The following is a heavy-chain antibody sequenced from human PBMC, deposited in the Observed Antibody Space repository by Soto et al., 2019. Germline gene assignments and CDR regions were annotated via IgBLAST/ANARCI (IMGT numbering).Heavy chain of an antibody. D-gene: IGHD3-10*01. CDR2: ISAYYGST. CDR3: ARDRARISMVRGLNYWPPFDD. Sequence: AASVKVSCKASGYTFTTYGLSWVRQAPGQGFEWLGWISAYYGSTSYAQKVQGKVTMTRDTSASTAYMELRSLRSDDTAVYYCARDRARISMVRGLNYWPPFDDWAQGPLVTLAS. CDR1: GYTFTTYG. J-gene: IGHJ4*02. V-gene: IGHV1-18*01.